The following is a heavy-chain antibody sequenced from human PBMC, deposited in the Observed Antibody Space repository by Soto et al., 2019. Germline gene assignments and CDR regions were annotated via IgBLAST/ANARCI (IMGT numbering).Heavy chain of an antibody. J-gene: IGHJ6*02. CDR1: GFTFSDYT. CDR3: SGCSGGACHKNYGMDV. D-gene: IGHD2-15*01. V-gene: IGHV3-11*01. Sequence: PGGSLRLSCAASGFTFSDYTMSWIRQAPGKGLEWIAYINSIGSTIYYADSVKGRFTVSRDNAKNSLYLQMNNLRAEDTAVYYCSGCSGGACHKNYGMDVWGQGTTVTVSS. CDR2: INSIGSTI.